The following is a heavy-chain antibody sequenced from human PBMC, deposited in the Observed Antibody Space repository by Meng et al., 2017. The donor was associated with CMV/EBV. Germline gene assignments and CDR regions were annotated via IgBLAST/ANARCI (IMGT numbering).Heavy chain of an antibody. CDR1: GFTFSSYG. CDR2: IRYDGSNK. V-gene: IGHV3-30*02. CDR3: AKDYYDSSGLFDY. Sequence: GESLKISCAASGFTFSSYGMHWVRQAPGKGLEWVAFIRYDGSNKYYADSVKGRFTISRDNYKNTLYLQMNSLRAEDTAVYYCAKDYYDSSGLFDYWGQGTLVTVSS. J-gene: IGHJ4*02. D-gene: IGHD3-22*01.